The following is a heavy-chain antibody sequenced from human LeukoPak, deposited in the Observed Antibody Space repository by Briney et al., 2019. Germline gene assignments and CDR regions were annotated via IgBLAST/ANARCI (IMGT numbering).Heavy chain of an antibody. Sequence: GRSLRLSCADSGFTLSSYWMHWVRQAPGKGLVWVSRINGDGSSATYADSVKGRFTISRDNARNTLYLQMNSLRADDTAMYYCARTRPYSSDWFDPWGQGTLVTVSS. CDR2: INGDGSSA. J-gene: IGHJ5*02. CDR1: GFTLSSYW. D-gene: IGHD6-19*01. CDR3: ARTRPYSSDWFDP. V-gene: IGHV3-74*01.